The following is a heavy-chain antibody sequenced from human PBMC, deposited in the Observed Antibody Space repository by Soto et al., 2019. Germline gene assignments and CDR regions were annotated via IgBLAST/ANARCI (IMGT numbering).Heavy chain of an antibody. J-gene: IGHJ6*02. CDR2: ISAYNGNT. CDR1: GYTFTSYG. V-gene: IGHV1-18*01. CDR3: AREGYYDSSGYQYGMDV. Sequence: QVQLVQSGAEVKKPGASVKVSCKASGYTFTSYGISWVRQAPGQGLEWMGWISAYNGNTNYAQKLQGRVTMPTDTSTSTAYMELRSLRSDDTAVYYCAREGYYDSSGYQYGMDVWGQGTTVTVSS. D-gene: IGHD3-22*01.